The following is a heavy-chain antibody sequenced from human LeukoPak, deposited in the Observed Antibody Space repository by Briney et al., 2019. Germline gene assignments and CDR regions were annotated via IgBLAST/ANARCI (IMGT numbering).Heavy chain of an antibody. J-gene: IGHJ4*02. CDR2: INHSGST. V-gene: IGHV4-34*01. D-gene: IGHD6-13*01. CDR3: ARHKAEYSSSWPYYFDY. CDR1: GGSFSGYY. Sequence: SETLSLTCAVYGGSFSGYYWSWIRQPPGKGLEWIGEINHSGSTNYNPSLKSRVTISVDTSKNQFSLKLSSVTAADTAVYYCARHKAEYSSSWPYYFDYWGQGTLVTVSS.